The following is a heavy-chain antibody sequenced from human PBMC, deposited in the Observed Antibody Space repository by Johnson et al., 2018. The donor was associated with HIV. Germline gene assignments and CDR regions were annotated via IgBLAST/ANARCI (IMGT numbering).Heavy chain of an antibody. CDR1: GFTFDDYG. CDR3: ARGVRYCSGGSCYNDAFDI. J-gene: IGHJ3*02. D-gene: IGHD2-15*01. V-gene: IGHV3-20*04. Sequence: VQLVESGGGVVQPGGSLRLSCAASGFTFDDYGMSWVRQAPGKGLEWVSGINWNGGSTGYEDSVKGRFTISRDNAKSSLYLQVNSLRAEDTALYYCARGVRYCSGGSCYNDAFDIWGQGTMVTVSS. CDR2: INWNGGST.